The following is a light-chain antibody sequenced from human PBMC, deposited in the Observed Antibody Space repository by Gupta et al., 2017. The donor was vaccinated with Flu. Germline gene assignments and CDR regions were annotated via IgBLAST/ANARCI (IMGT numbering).Light chain of an antibody. V-gene: IGKV1-33*01. CDR3: QQYYHLSLFT. CDR2: DSS. Sequence: GDRVTITCQASHDINKYLNWYQQKPGKAPKLLIYDSSNLETGVPSRFSGSGSGTDFTFTISSLQPEDIATYYCQQYYHLSLFTFGPGTKVDIK. CDR1: HDINKY. J-gene: IGKJ3*01.